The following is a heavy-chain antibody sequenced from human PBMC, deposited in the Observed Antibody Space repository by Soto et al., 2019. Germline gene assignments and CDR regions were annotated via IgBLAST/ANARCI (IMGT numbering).Heavy chain of an antibody. CDR3: ARDLIYGSGAAANYYYYMDV. CDR2: IWYDGSNK. CDR1: GFTFSSYG. V-gene: IGHV3-33*01. J-gene: IGHJ6*03. D-gene: IGHD3-10*01. Sequence: PGGSLRLSCAASGFTFSSYGMHWVRQAPGKGLEWVAVIWYDGSNKYYADSVKGRFTISRDNSKNTLYLQMNSLRAEDTAVYYCARDLIYGSGAAANYYYYMDVWGKGTTVTVSS.